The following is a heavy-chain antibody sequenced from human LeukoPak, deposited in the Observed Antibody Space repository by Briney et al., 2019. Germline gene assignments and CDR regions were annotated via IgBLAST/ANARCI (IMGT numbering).Heavy chain of an antibody. Sequence: GGSLRLSCAASGFTFSSYAMSWVRQAPGKGLEWVSAISGSGGSTYYADSVKGRFTISRDNSKNTLYLQMNSLRAEDTAVYYCAKSRSGEYSSGWYFDYWGQGTLVTVSS. V-gene: IGHV3-23*01. CDR1: GFTFSSYA. CDR3: AKSRSGEYSSGWYFDY. J-gene: IGHJ4*02. D-gene: IGHD6-19*01. CDR2: ISGSGGST.